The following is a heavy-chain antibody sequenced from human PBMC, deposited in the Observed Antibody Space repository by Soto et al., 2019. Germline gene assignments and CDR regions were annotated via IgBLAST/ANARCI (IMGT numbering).Heavy chain of an antibody. Sequence: QVQLVESGGGVAQPGRSLRLSCAASGFTFSNSAMHWVRQAPGKGLEWVAVISYDGSNKYYLDSVKGRFTISRDNSKNTLYLKMNSLRAEDTAVYYCARDRVVAGLGEVDYWGQGTLVTVSS. V-gene: IGHV3-30-3*01. CDR3: ARDRVVAGLGEVDY. D-gene: IGHD6-19*01. CDR1: GFTFSNSA. CDR2: ISYDGSNK. J-gene: IGHJ4*02.